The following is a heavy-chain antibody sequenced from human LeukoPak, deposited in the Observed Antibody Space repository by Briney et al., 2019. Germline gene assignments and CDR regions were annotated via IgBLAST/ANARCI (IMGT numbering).Heavy chain of an antibody. CDR2: IQSDGSYK. J-gene: IGHJ4*02. CDR3: ATHCSGTTCHRDY. Sequence: GGSLRVSCAASGFTFSSSAMHWVRQAPGKGLECVAFIQSDGSYKHYSDSVKGRFTISRDNSKNTLYLEMNSLRVVDTGVYYCATHCSGTTCHRDYWGQGTLVTVSS. V-gene: IGHV3-30*02. D-gene: IGHD2-2*01. CDR1: GFTFSSSA.